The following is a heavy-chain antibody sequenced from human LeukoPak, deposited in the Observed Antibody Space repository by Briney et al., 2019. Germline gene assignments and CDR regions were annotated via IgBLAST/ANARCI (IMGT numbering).Heavy chain of an antibody. CDR3: ATLKGQQWLATDY. CDR2: ISGSGVGT. V-gene: IGHV3-23*01. CDR1: GFTFSNFG. Sequence: GGSLRLSCAASGFTFSNFGMSWVRQAPGKGLEWVSAISGSGVGTYYADSVKGRFTISRDNSKNTLYLQMNSLRAEDTAVYYCATLKGQQWLATDYWGQGTLVTVSS. J-gene: IGHJ4*02. D-gene: IGHD6-19*01.